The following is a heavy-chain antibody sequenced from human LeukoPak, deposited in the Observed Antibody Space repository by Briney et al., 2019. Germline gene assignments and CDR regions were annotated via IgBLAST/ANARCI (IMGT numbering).Heavy chain of an antibody. CDR3: AREGGDGDYYYYMDV. J-gene: IGHJ6*03. V-gene: IGHV3-21*01. CDR2: ISRVSTYI. CDR1: GFTFTDYS. D-gene: IGHD2-21*02. Sequence: GSLRLSCSASGFTFTDYSMSWVRQAPGKGQEWVSIISRVSTYIYYADSVKGRFTVSRDNAKSSLYLQMTSLRAEDTAVYFCAREGGDGDYYYYMDVWGKGTTVTVSS.